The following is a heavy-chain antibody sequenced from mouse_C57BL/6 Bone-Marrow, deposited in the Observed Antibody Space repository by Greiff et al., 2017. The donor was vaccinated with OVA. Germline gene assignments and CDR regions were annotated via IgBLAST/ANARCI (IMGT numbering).Heavy chain of an antibody. CDR3: ARGGSSGYDYAMDY. V-gene: IGHV1-64*01. CDR2: IHPNSGST. CDR1: GYTFTSYW. J-gene: IGHJ4*01. D-gene: IGHD3-2*02. Sequence: QVQLQQPGAELVKPGASVKLSCKASGYTFTSYWMHWVKPRPGQGLEWIGMIHPNSGSTNYHEKFKSKATLTVDKSSSTAYMQLSSLTSEDSAVYYCARGGSSGYDYAMDYWGQGTSVTVSS.